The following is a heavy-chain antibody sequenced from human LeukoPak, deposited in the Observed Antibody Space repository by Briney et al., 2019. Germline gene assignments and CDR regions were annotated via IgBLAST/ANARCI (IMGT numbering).Heavy chain of an antibody. J-gene: IGHJ4*02. Sequence: ASVKVSCKASGGTFSSYAISWVRQAPGQGLEWMGRINPNSGGTNYAQKFQGRVTMTRDTSISTAYMELSRLRSDDTAVYYCARVGTMVRGVTTEYYFDYWGQGTLVTVSS. V-gene: IGHV1-2*06. CDR2: INPNSGGT. CDR1: GGTFSSYA. D-gene: IGHD3-10*01. CDR3: ARVGTMVRGVTTEYYFDY.